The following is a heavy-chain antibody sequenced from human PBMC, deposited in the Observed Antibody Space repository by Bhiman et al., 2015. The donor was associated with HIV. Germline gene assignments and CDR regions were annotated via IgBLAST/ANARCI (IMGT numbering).Heavy chain of an antibody. CDR2: ITWNSGTL. D-gene: IGHD6-13*01. V-gene: IGHV3-9*01. CDR1: GFTFADYA. CDR3: AKDYGRWAAVYYFDC. J-gene: IGHJ4*02. Sequence: EVQLIESGGDLVQPGRSLRLSCAASGFTFADYALHWVRQAPGKGLEWVSGITWNSGTLGYADSVEGRFTISRDNAKNSLYLQMNSLRPEDTALYFCAKDYGRWAAVYYFDCWGQGTLVSVSS.